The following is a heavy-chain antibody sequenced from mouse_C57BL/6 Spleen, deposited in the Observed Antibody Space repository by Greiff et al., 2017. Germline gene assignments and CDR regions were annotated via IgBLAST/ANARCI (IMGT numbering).Heavy chain of an antibody. CDR3: TRMNNDGNIAY. D-gene: IGHD2-1*01. CDR1: GYTFTDYE. Sequence: QVQLKQSGAELVRPGASVTLSCKASGYTFTDYEMHWVKQTPVHGLEWIGAIDPETGGTAYNQKFKGKAILTADKSSSKAYMELRSLTSEDSAVDYCTRMNNDGNIAYWGQGTLVTVSA. J-gene: IGHJ3*01. V-gene: IGHV1-15*01. CDR2: IDPETGGT.